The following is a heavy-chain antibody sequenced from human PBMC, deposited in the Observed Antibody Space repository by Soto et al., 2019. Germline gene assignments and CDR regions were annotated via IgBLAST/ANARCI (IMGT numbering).Heavy chain of an antibody. D-gene: IGHD3-10*01. J-gene: IGHJ5*02. CDR1: GVSISSGY. Sequence: QVQLQESGPGLVKPSETLSLTCIVSGVSISSGYCTWIRQSPGKGLEWIGYISHSGLRHYRASLPSRLTMSVEKSTNQFSLNVTSVTAADTAIYYGATSNPTCPGCYSWGQGTLVTVSS. CDR3: ATSNPTCPGCYS. V-gene: IGHV4-59*01. CDR2: ISHSGLR.